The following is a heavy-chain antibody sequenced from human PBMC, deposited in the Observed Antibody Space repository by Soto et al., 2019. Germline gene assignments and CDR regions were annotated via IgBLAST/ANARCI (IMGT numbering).Heavy chain of an antibody. D-gene: IGHD6-6*01. CDR2: IYSGGST. CDR1: GFTVSSNY. J-gene: IGHJ6*03. CDR3: ARGGSSNHYYYYYMDV. V-gene: IGHV3-53*04. Sequence: GGSLRLSCAASGFTVSSNYMSWVRQAPGKGLEWVSVIYSGGSTYYADSVKGRFTISRHNSKNTLYLQMNSLRAEDTAVYYCARGGSSNHYYYYYMDVWGKGTTVTVSS.